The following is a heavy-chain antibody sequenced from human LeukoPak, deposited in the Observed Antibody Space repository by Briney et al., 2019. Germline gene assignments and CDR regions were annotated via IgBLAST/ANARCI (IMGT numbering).Heavy chain of an antibody. CDR1: VYTSTSYC. D-gene: IGHD2-21*01. CDR2: IYPVDSDT. J-gene: IGHJ5*02. Sequence: GEPLHISCQASVYTSTSYCIGWVRPMPRQGLGWMGIIYPVDSDTTSSPSSQGQVTISADESSRTAYLQWSSLTAADTAMYYCARGEGVSWFDTWGQGTLVTVSS. CDR3: ARGEGVSWFDT. V-gene: IGHV5-51*01.